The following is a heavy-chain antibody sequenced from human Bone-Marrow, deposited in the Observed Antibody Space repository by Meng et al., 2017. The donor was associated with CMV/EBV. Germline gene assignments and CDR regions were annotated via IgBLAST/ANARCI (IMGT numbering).Heavy chain of an antibody. V-gene: IGHV3-30*02. CDR3: ARDGTWLRFLEWLFDY. Sequence: GGSLRLSCAASGFSFIRSGMHWVRQAPGKGLEWVAFIRYDGSIKFYAESMKGRFTISRDNSKSTLYLQMDSLRTEDTAVYYCARDGTWLRFLEWLFDYWGQGTPVTVSS. CDR1: GFSFIRSG. CDR2: IRYDGSIK. J-gene: IGHJ4*02. D-gene: IGHD3-3*01.